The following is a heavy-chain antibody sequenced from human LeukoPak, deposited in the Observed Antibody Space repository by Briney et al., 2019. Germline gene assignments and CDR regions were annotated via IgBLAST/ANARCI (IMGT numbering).Heavy chain of an antibody. Sequence: PSETLSLTCAVSGGSISSGGYSWSWIRQPSGKGLEWIGYMYVSGSTYYKPSLKSRVTISVDRSKNQFSLKLSSVTAADTAVYYCAIGTGDTFDIWGQGTMVTVSS. J-gene: IGHJ3*02. V-gene: IGHV4-30-2*02. CDR1: GGSISSGGYS. CDR3: AIGTGDTFDI. D-gene: IGHD1-7*01. CDR2: MYVSGST.